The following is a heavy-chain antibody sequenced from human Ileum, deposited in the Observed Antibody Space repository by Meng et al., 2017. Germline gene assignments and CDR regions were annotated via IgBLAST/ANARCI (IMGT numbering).Heavy chain of an antibody. Sequence: QVHLVQSGPEVRNPGASVTVSCQASGYSFTNYGINWVRQAPGKGLEWMGWTSTYNSNRNYAQSLQGRVTMTTDTSTTTAYMELRSLTFDDTAVYYCARGRHCSSTTCYLSDSWGQGTLVTVSS. J-gene: IGHJ4*02. CDR2: TSTYNSNR. D-gene: IGHD2-2*01. V-gene: IGHV1-18*01. CDR1: GYSFTNYG. CDR3: ARGRHCSSTTCYLSDS.